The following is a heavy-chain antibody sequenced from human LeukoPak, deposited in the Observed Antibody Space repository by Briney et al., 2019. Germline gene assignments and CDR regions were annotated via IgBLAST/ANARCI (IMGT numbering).Heavy chain of an antibody. J-gene: IGHJ4*02. CDR2: MSYDGSNQ. CDR3: ARGTLVATIKGDYYLDY. CDR1: GFTFSRYA. V-gene: IGHV3-30*04. Sequence: PGGSLRLSCAASGFTFSRYAMHWVRQAPGKGLEWVTVMSYDGSNQYYADSVKGRFTISRDTSKNTLYLQMNNLRPEDTAVYYCARGTLVATIKGDYYLDYWGQGTLVTVSS. D-gene: IGHD5-12*01.